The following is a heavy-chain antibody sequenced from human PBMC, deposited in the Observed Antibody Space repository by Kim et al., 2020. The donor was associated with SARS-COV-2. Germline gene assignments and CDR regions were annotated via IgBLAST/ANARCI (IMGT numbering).Heavy chain of an antibody. J-gene: IGHJ4*01. CDR2: ISAYNGNT. CDR1: GYTFTSYG. V-gene: IGHV1-18*01. D-gene: IGHD3-3*01. CDR3: AREMSSRITIFGVVISPTPALDY. Sequence: ASVKVSCKASGYTFTSYGISWVRQAPGQGLEWMGWISAYNGNTNYAQKLQGRVTMTTDTSTSTAYMELRSLRSDDTAVYYCAREMSSRITIFGVVISPTPALDYWGHGTLVTVSS.